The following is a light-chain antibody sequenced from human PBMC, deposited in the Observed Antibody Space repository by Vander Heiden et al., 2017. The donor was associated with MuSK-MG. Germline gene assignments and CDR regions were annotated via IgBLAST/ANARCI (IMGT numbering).Light chain of an antibody. CDR1: SSDVGGSNY. CDR2: GVS. J-gene: IGLJ2*01. V-gene: IGLV2-11*01. Sequence: QSALTQPRSVSGSPGQSVTISCTGTSSDVGGSNYVSCSHQHPGKAPKLILYGVSKRPSGAPDRFSGYKSGNTASLTIAGLQAEDEDDYYCCSYAGSYVVFGGGTKLTVL. CDR3: CSYAGSYVV.